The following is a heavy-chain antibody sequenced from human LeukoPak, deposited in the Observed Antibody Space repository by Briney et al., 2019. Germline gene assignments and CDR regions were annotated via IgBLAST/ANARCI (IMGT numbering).Heavy chain of an antibody. V-gene: IGHV3-21*01. D-gene: IGHD2-2*01. J-gene: IGHJ4*02. Sequence: GGSLRLSCAASGFTFSSYSMNWVRQAPGKGLEWVSSIGSSSSYIYYADSVKGRFTISRDNAKNSLYLQINSLRAEDTAVYYCARDLGNDCSSTSCVGWGQGTLVTVSS. CDR1: GFTFSSYS. CDR3: ARDLGNDCSSTSCVG. CDR2: IGSSSSYI.